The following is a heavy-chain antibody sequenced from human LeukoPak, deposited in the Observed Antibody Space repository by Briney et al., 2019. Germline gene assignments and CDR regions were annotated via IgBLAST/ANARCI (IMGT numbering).Heavy chain of an antibody. CDR2: IIPIFGTA. CDR1: GGTFSSYA. V-gene: IGHV1-69*05. CDR3: AREDPAIAVAGYNWFDP. Sequence: SVKVSCKASGGTFSSYAISWVRQAPGQGLEWMGGIIPIFGTANYAQKFQGGVTITTDESTSTAYMELSSLRSEDTAVYYCAREDPAIAVAGYNWFDPWGQGTLVTVSS. D-gene: IGHD6-19*01. J-gene: IGHJ5*02.